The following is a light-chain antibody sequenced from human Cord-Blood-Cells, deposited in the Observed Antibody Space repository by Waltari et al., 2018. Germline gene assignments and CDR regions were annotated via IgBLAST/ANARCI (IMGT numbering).Light chain of an antibody. J-gene: IGLJ2*01. CDR2: EGS. Sequence: QSALTQPASVSGSPGQSITISCTGNSSDVGSYNLFSWYQQHPGQAHKLMIYEGSTRPSGVSNRFSGAQSGNTASLTISGLQAEDEAYYYCCSYAGSSTGVFGGGTKLTVL. CDR3: CSYAGSSTGV. V-gene: IGLV2-23*01. CDR1: SSDVGSYNL.